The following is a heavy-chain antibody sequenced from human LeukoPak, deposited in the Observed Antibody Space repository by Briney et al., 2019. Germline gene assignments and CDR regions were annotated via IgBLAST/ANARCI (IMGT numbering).Heavy chain of an antibody. CDR1: GFTFSTYW. CDR3: ARNSSAYYGGDDAFDI. Sequence: GGSLRLSCAASGFTFSTYWMHWVRQAPGKGLVWVSRINSDGSSTNYADSVKGRFTISRDNAKNTLYLQMNSLRAEDTAVYYWARNSSAYYGGDDAFDIWGQGTMVTVSS. D-gene: IGHD3-22*01. J-gene: IGHJ3*02. V-gene: IGHV3-74*01. CDR2: INSDGSST.